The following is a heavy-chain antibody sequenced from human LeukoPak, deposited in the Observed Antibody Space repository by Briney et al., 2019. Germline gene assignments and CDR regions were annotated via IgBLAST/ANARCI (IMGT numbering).Heavy chain of an antibody. CDR1: GGTFSSYA. CDR2: IIPIFGTA. Sequence: GASVKVSCKASGGTFSSYAISWVRQAPGQGLEWMGEIIPIFGTANYAQKFQGRVTITADESTSTAYMELSSLRSEDTAVYYCARAVGYYDSSGYYRDYWGQGTLVTVSS. CDR3: ARAVGYYDSSGYYRDY. V-gene: IGHV1-69*13. D-gene: IGHD3-22*01. J-gene: IGHJ4*02.